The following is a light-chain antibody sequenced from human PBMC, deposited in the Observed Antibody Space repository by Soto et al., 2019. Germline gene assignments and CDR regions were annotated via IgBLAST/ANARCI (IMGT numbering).Light chain of an antibody. CDR2: DVS. V-gene: IGLV2-14*03. CDR1: SSDIGAYNY. J-gene: IGLJ2*01. CDR3: SSYTSSNIVV. Sequence: QSVLTQPASVSGSPGQSITISCTGASSDIGAYNYVSWYQHHPGKAPKLVIYDVSNRPSGVSDRFSGSKSANTASLTIYGVQTEDEADYYCSSYTSSNIVVFGGGTKLTVL.